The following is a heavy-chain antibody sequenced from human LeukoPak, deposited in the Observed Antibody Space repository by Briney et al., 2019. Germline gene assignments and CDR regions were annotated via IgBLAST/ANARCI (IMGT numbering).Heavy chain of an antibody. CDR1: GFTFNNYA. V-gene: IGHV3-23*01. CDR3: ASRGVGATYYFDY. D-gene: IGHD1-26*01. Sequence: GGSLRLSCAASGFTFNNYAMSWVRQAPGKGLEWVSAISGSGGSTYYADSVKGRFTVSRDNSKNTLYLQMNSLRAEDTAVYYCASRGVGATYYFDYWGQGTLVTVSS. CDR2: ISGSGGST. J-gene: IGHJ4*02.